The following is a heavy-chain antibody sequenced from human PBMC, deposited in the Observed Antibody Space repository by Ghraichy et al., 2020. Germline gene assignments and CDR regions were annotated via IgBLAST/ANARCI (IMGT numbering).Heavy chain of an antibody. V-gene: IGHV3-30-3*01. J-gene: IGHJ4*02. CDR2: ISYDGSNK. CDR3: ARWDLIPHSGYYFDY. D-gene: IGHD5-12*01. Sequence: GGSLRLSCAASGFTFSSYAMHWVRQAPGKGLEWVAVISYDGSNKYYADSVKGRFTISRDNSKNTLYLQMNSLRAEDTAVYYCARWDLIPHSGYYFDYWGQGTLVTVSS. CDR1: GFTFSSYA.